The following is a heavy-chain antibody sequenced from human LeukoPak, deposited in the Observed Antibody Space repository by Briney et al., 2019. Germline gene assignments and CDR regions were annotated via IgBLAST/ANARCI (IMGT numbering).Heavy chain of an antibody. CDR2: IHHSGST. V-gene: IGHV4-59*11. J-gene: IGHJ4*02. Sequence: SETLSPTRTVSGDSPTNHQWSWVRQPPRPGLEWIAYIHHSGSTNYNPSLKNRVTISMDTSKNQFSLRLISVTAADTAVYYCARYPPAFDFWGQGILVTVSS. CDR1: GDSPTNHQ. CDR3: ARYPPAFDF.